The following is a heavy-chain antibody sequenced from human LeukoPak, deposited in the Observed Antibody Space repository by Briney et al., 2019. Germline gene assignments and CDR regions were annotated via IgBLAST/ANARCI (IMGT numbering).Heavy chain of an antibody. CDR2: ISSSCSYI. CDR1: GFTFSNYS. CDR3: TTDLGDYGDYVRC. V-gene: IGHV3-21*03. Sequence: PGGSLRLSRAVSGFTFSNYSMNWVRQAPGKGLEWVSCISSSCSYIYYADSVKGRFTISRDNAKNSLYLQMNSLKAEDTAVYYRTTDLGDYGDYVRCWGQGTLVTVSS. D-gene: IGHD4-17*01. J-gene: IGHJ4*02.